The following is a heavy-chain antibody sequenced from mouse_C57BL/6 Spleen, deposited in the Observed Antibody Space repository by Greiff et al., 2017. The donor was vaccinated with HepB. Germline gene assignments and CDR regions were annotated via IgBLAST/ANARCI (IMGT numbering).Heavy chain of an antibody. CDR2: ISSGSSTI. J-gene: IGHJ4*01. V-gene: IGHV5-17*01. CDR1: GFTFSDYG. Sequence: EVNVVESGGGLVKPGGSLKLSCAASGFTFSDYGMHWVRQAPEKGLEWVAYISSGSSTIYYADTVKGRFTISRDNAKNTLFLQMTSLRSEDTAMYYCARGSNYLYYYAMDYWGQGTSVTVSS. D-gene: IGHD2-5*01. CDR3: ARGSNYLYYYAMDY.